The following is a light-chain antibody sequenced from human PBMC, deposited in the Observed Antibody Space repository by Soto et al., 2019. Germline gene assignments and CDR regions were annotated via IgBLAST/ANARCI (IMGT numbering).Light chain of an antibody. J-gene: IGKJ1*01. CDR3: QQYNGYPWT. V-gene: IGKV1-5*03. CDR1: QGISSW. Sequence: QLTQSPSSLSASVGDIVTITCRASQGISSWYAGYQQKPGKAPKLLIYKASTLESGGPSNFSGSGSGTEFSLTISSLQPEDFATDYCQQYNGYPWTFGQGTKVDI. CDR2: KAS.